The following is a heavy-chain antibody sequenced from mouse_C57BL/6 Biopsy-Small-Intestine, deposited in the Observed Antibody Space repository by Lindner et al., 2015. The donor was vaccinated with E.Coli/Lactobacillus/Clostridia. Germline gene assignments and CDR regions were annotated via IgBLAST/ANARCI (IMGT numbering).Heavy chain of an antibody. V-gene: IGHV1-84*02. Sequence: SVKVSCKASGYTFSSYPMHWVRQAPGQRLEWMGWINAGNGNTKYSQKFQDRVTITWDTSATTAYMELSSLRSEDTAVYYCARVKYSGYDPFDYWGQGTLVTVSS. CDR2: INAGNGNT. CDR1: GYTFSSYP. D-gene: IGHD1-1*01. CDR3: ARVKYSGYDPFDY. J-gene: IGHJ4*01.